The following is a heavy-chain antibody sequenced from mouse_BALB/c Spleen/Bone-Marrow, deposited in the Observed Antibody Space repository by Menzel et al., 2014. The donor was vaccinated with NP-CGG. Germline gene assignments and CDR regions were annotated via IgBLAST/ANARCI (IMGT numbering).Heavy chain of an antibody. Sequence: QVQLKDSGPGLVAPSQSLSITCTVSGFSLISYGVHWVRQPPGKSLEWLGVIWAGGSTNYNSALMSRLSISKDNSKSQVFLKMNSLQTDDTAMYYCARSSSPYSYAMDYWGQGTSVTVSS. V-gene: IGHV2-9*02. CDR1: GFSLISYG. CDR2: IWAGGST. CDR3: ARSSSPYSYAMDY. J-gene: IGHJ4*01. D-gene: IGHD1-1*01.